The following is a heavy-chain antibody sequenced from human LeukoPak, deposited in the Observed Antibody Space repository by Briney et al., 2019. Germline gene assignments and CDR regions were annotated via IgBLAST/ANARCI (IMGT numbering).Heavy chain of an antibody. D-gene: IGHD2-21*01. J-gene: IGHJ6*03. CDR1: GYTFSDYD. V-gene: IGHV1-8*01. Sequence: ASVKVSCKASGYTFSDYDVNWVRQAPGQGLEWMGWMNPTSGDTGYAQKLQGRVTMTRSMSKNTAYMELSRLRSEDTAVYFCARVVMKAFYYYYMDVWGKGTTISISS. CDR3: ARVVMKAFYYYYMDV. CDR2: MNPTSGDT.